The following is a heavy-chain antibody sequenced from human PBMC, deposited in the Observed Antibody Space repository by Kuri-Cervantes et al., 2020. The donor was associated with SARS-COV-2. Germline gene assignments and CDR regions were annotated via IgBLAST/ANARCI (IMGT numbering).Heavy chain of an antibody. CDR2: ISHDGSKR. J-gene: IGHJ6*02. D-gene: IGHD5-18*01. CDR1: GFTFGDYA. CDR3: AKDKRVVSTGNPWRVSYSYDSIEYYNGMDV. V-gene: IGHV3-30-3*02. Sequence: GESLKISCTASGFTFGDYAMSWFRQAPGKGLEWVAVISHDGSKRHYADSVKGRFTISRDNSMNTVYLQMNSLRTEDTAVYFCAKDKRVVSTGNPWRVSYSYDSIEYYNGMDVWGQGTTVTVSS.